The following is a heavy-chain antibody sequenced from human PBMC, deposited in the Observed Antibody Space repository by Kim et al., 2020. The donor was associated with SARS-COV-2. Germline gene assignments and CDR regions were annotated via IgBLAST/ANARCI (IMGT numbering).Heavy chain of an antibody. D-gene: IGHD3-10*01. J-gene: IGHJ3*02. CDR3: ATTGWFGELFSRGAFDI. Sequence: DSVKVSCKVSGYTLTELSMHWVRQAPGKGLEWMGGFDPEDGETIYAQKFQGRVTMTEDTSTDTAYMELSSLRSEDTAVYYCATTGWFGELFSRGAFDIWGQGTMVTVSS. CDR1: GYTLTELS. V-gene: IGHV1-24*01. CDR2: FDPEDGET.